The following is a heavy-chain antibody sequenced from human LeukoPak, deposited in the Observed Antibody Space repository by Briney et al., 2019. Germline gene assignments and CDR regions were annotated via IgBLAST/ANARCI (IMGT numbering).Heavy chain of an antibody. CDR2: INPNSGGT. D-gene: IGHD5-18*01. CDR3: ARVYTAMELFDY. CDR1: GYTVTSYY. Sequence: ASVKVSCKASGYTVTSYYMHWVRQAPGQGLEWMGRINPNSGGTNYAQKFQGRVTMTRDTSISTAYMELSRLRSDDTAVYYCARVYTAMELFDYWGQGTLVTVSS. V-gene: IGHV1-2*06. J-gene: IGHJ4*02.